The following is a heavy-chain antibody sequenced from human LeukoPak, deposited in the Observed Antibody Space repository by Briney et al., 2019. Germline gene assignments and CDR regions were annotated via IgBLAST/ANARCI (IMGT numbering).Heavy chain of an antibody. D-gene: IGHD2-21*02. CDR2: ISDNSGTT. Sequence: GGSLRLSCAASGFTFENYAMSWVRQAPGKGLEWVSGISDNSGTTYYADSVKGRLTISRDDSKNTLYLQMNSLRAGDTAVYYCAKGLTSDYWGQGTLVTVSS. CDR3: AKGLTSDY. J-gene: IGHJ4*02. CDR1: GFTFENYA. V-gene: IGHV3-23*01.